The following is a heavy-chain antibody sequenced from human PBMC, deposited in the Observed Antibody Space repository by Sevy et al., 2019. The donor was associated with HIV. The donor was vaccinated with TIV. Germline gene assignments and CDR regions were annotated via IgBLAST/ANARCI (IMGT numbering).Heavy chain of an antibody. D-gene: IGHD3-9*01. CDR2: IIPIFGTA. CDR3: AWSFNWYYDILTGYRPGRYGMDV. CDR1: GGTFSSYA. V-gene: IGHV1-69*13. J-gene: IGHJ6*02. Sequence: ASVKVSCKASGGTFSSYAISWVRQAPGQGLEWMGGIIPIFGTANYAQKFQGRVTITADESTSTAYMERSSLRSEDTAVYYCAWSFNWYYDILTGYRPGRYGMDVWGQGTTVTVSS.